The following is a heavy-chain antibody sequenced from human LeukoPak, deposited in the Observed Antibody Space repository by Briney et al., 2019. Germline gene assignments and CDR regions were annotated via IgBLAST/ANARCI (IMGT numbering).Heavy chain of an antibody. CDR2: IYYSGST. Sequence: PSETLSLTCTVSGGSISSYYWSLIRQPPGKGLEWIGYIYYSGSTNYNPSLKSRVTISVDTSKNQFSLKLSSVTAADTAVYYCARGLWFGELSDWGQGTLVTVSS. J-gene: IGHJ4*02. V-gene: IGHV4-59*01. CDR3: ARGLWFGELSD. D-gene: IGHD3-10*01. CDR1: GGSISSYY.